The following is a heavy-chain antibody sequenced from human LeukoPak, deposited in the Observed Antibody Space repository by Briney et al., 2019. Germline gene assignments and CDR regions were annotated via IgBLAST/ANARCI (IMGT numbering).Heavy chain of an antibody. CDR1: GFTFSSYA. D-gene: IGHD1-26*01. CDR2: ISGSGGST. J-gene: IGHJ6*03. Sequence: PGGSLRLSCAASGFTFSSYAMSWVRQAPGKGLEWVSAISGSGGSTYYADSVKGRFTISRDNAKNSLYLQMNSLRAEDTAVYHCARARLREDRNYYYFYHMDVWGKGTTVTVSS. V-gene: IGHV3-23*01. CDR3: ARARLREDRNYYYFYHMDV.